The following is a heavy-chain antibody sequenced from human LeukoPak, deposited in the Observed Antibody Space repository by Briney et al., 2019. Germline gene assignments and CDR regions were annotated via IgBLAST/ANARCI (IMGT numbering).Heavy chain of an antibody. V-gene: IGHV3-21*04. CDR1: GFTFSSYS. CDR2: ISRSSSYI. D-gene: IGHD1-26*01. J-gene: IGHJ4*02. CDR3: AKVYYESGSYRHFDY. Sequence: GGSLRLSCVASGFTFSSYSMNWVRQAPGKGLEWVSSISRSSSYIYYADSVQGRFTISRDNSRNTLYLQMNSLRAEDTAVYYCAKVYYESGSYRHFDYWGQGTLVTVSS.